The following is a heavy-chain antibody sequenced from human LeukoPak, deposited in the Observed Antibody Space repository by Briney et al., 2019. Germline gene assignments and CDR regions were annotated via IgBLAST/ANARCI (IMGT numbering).Heavy chain of an antibody. CDR2: IYSGGST. D-gene: IGHD6-19*01. Sequence: PGGSLRLSCAASGFTVSSNYMSWVRQAPGKGLEWVSVIYSGGSTYYADSVKGRFTISRDNSKNTLYLQMNSLRAEDTAVYYCAKTPVAGMRDYWGQGTLVTVSS. CDR3: AKTPVAGMRDY. CDR1: GFTVSSNY. V-gene: IGHV3-53*01. J-gene: IGHJ4*02.